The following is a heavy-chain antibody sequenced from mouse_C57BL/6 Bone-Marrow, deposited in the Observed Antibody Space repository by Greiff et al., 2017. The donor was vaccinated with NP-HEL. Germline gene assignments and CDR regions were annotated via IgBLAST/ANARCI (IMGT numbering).Heavy chain of an antibody. CDR2: IDPSDSYT. CDR1: GYTFTSYW. J-gene: IGHJ3*01. CDR3: AFYGNFAWFAY. D-gene: IGHD2-1*01. V-gene: IGHV1-69*01. Sequence: QVQLQQSGAELVMPGASVKLSCKASGYTFTSYWMHWVKQRPGQGLEWIGEIDPSDSYTNYNHKFKGKSTLTADKSSSTAYMQLSSLTSEDSAVYYCAFYGNFAWFAYWGQGTLVTVSA.